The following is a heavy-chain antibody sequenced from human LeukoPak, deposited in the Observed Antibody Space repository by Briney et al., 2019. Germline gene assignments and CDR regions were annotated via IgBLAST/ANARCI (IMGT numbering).Heavy chain of an antibody. CDR2: MWYDGSRE. CDR1: GFILSTHG. Sequence: SGGSLRLSCAASGFILSTHGMHWVRQAPGKGLEWVAGMWYDGSREDYADSVKGRFTISRDMSKNTLNLQMNSLRVEDTAMFYCARGLSFGSLDFRGQGTLVTVSS. CDR3: ARGLSFGSLDF. V-gene: IGHV3-33*01. J-gene: IGHJ4*02. D-gene: IGHD1-26*01.